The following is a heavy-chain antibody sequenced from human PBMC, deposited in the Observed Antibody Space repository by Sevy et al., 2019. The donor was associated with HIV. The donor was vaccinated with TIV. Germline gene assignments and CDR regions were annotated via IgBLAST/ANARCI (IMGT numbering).Heavy chain of an antibody. Sequence: GGYLRLSCAASGFTFSSYSMNWVRQAPGKGLEWVSYISSSSSTIYYADSVKGRFTISRDNAKNSLYLQMNSLRAEDTAVYYCAREGATHYYDSSGYYGMDVWGQGTTVTVSS. D-gene: IGHD3-22*01. CDR3: AREGATHYYDSSGYYGMDV. J-gene: IGHJ6*02. CDR2: ISSSSSTI. V-gene: IGHV3-48*01. CDR1: GFTFSSYS.